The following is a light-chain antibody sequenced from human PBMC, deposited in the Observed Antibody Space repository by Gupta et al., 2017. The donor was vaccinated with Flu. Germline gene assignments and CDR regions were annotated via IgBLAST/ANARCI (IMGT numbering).Light chain of an antibody. CDR2: DNS. CDR3: QVCDMCSDHYV. V-gene: IGLV3-21*02. CDR1: IIGSKS. J-gene: IGLJ1*01. Sequence: GNIIGSKSLTWNHQGPNQAPVLVLYDNSVRPSGIPERFSGSNSGITATVTISRVKAGEVADYYCQVCDMCSDHYVFGTGTKLTVL.